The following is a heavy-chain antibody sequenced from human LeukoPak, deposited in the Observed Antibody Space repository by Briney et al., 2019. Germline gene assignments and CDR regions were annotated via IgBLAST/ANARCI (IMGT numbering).Heavy chain of an antibody. V-gene: IGHV4-59*08. CDR3: ARAVTGTSLVDF. Sequence: KSSETLSLTCTISGGSIGGDHWSWIRQAPGEGLEWIGYISYTGSTSYNPALRSRVPISLNTPENQFSLRLTSVTAADTAVYYWARAVTGTSLVDFWGQGTLVAVSS. D-gene: IGHD6-19*01. CDR2: ISYTGST. J-gene: IGHJ4*02. CDR1: GGSIGGDH.